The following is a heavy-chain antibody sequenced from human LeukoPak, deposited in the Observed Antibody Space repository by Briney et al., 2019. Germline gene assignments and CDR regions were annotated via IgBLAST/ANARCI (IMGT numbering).Heavy chain of an antibody. CDR3: AKAGRYRALFYFDY. CDR1: EFSVGSNY. J-gene: IGHJ4*02. Sequence: PGGSLRLSCAASEFSVGSNYMTWVRQAPGKGLEWVAFIPYDGSNKKYADSVKGRFTISRDNSKNTLYLQMNSLRGEDTAVYYCAKAGRYRALFYFDYWGQGALVTVSS. CDR2: IPYDGSNK. D-gene: IGHD1-1*01. V-gene: IGHV3-30*02.